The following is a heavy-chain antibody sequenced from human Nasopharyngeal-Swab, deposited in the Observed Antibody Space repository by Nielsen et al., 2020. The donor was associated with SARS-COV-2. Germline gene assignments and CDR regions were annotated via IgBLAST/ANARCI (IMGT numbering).Heavy chain of an antibody. V-gene: IGHV2-70*04. Sequence: SGPTLAKPTQTLTLTCTFSGFSLITRGMRLSWLRQPPGKALEWLARIDWDDDKFYSTSLKTRLTISKDTSKNRVVLTMTNMDPVDTATYYCARVDVDTSMTHWGQGTLVTVSS. CDR3: ARVDVDTSMTH. J-gene: IGHJ4*02. CDR1: GFSLITRGMR. D-gene: IGHD5-18*01. CDR2: IDWDDDK.